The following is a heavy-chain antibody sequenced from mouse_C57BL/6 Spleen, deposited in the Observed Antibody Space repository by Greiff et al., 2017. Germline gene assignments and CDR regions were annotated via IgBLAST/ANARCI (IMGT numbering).Heavy chain of an antibody. CDR2: IRNKANNHAT. CDR3: TREKAIYYGNYYAMDY. J-gene: IGHJ4*01. Sequence: EVKLVESGGGLVQPGGSMKLSCAASGFTFSDAWMDWVRQSPEKGLEWVAEIRNKANNHATYYAESVKGRFTISRDDSKSSVYLQMNSLRAEDTGIYYCTREKAIYYGNYYAMDYWGQGTSVTVSS. CDR1: GFTFSDAW. V-gene: IGHV6-6*01. D-gene: IGHD2-1*01.